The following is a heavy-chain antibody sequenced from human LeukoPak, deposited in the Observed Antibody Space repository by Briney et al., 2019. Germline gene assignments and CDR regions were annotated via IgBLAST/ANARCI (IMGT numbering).Heavy chain of an antibody. CDR3: AKFFRRGYSYGQKGAFDI. V-gene: IGHV3-30*02. J-gene: IGHJ3*02. CDR1: GFTFSSYG. D-gene: IGHD5-18*01. CDR2: IRYDGSNK. Sequence: GGSLRLSCAASGFTFSSYGMHWVRQAPGKGLEWVAFIRYDGSNKYYADSVKGRFTISRDNSKNTLYLQMNSMRAEDTAVYYCAKFFRRGYSYGQKGAFDIWGQGTMVTVSS.